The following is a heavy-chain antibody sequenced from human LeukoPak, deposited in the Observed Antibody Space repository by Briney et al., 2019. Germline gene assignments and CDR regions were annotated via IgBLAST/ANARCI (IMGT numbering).Heavy chain of an antibody. CDR1: GGSISSSSYY. J-gene: IGHJ4*02. CDR2: IYYSGST. V-gene: IGHV4-39*07. CDR3: ARGGAYGSGSYYNIFFFY. D-gene: IGHD3-10*01. Sequence: PSETLSLTCTDSGGSISSSSYYWGWIRQPPGKGLEWIGSIYYSGSTYYNPSLKSRVTISVDTSKNQFSLKLSSVTAADTAVYYCARGGAYGSGSYYNIFFFYWGQGTLVTVSS.